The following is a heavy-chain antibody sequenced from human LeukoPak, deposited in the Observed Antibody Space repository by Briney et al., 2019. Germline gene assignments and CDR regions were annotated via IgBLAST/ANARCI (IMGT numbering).Heavy chain of an antibody. J-gene: IGHJ4*02. CDR1: GFTFSSYG. Sequence: GRSLRLSCAASGFTFSSYGMHWVRQAPGKGLEWVAVISYDGSNKYYADSVKGRFTISRDNSKNTLYLQMNSLRAEDTAVYYCAKGTMIYSIYYFDYWGQGTLVTVSS. CDR2: ISYDGSNK. V-gene: IGHV3-30*18. CDR3: AKGTMIYSIYYFDY. D-gene: IGHD3-22*01.